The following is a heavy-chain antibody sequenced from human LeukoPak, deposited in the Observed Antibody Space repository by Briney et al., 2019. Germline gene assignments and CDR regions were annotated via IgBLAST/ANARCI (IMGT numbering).Heavy chain of an antibody. CDR1: GFTFSSYE. CDR3: ARVGQYCSGGSCYAIDY. J-gene: IGHJ4*02. V-gene: IGHV3-48*03. Sequence: GGSLRLSCAASGFTFSSYEMNWVRQAPGKGLEWVSYISSSGSTIYYADSVKGRFTISRDNAKNSLYLQMNSLRAEDTAVYYCARVGQYCSGGSCYAIDYWGQGTLVTVSS. D-gene: IGHD2-15*01. CDR2: ISSSGSTI.